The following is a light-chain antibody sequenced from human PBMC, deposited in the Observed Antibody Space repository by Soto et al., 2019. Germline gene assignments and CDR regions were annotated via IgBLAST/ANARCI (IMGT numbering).Light chain of an antibody. CDR2: WAS. CDR1: QSVLYTSNNRNY. J-gene: IGKJ2*01. Sequence: DIVMTQSPDSLAVSLGERATINCKSSQSVLYTSNNRNYLAWYQQKPGQPPKLLISWASTRESGVPDRFSGSGSGADFTLTITSLQAEDVAVYYCQQYYGPPYTFSQGTKLEIK. V-gene: IGKV4-1*01. CDR3: QQYYGPPYT.